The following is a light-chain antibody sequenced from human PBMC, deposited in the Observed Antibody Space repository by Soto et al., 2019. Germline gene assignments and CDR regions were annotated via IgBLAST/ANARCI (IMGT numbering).Light chain of an antibody. Sequence: EIVLTQSPATLSLSPGERATLSCRASQSVSSYLAWYQQKPGQAPRLLIYDVSNRATGIPARFSGSGSGTDFTLTISSLEPEEFAVYYCQQRSNWQLTFGGGTKVEIK. CDR2: DVS. J-gene: IGKJ4*01. CDR1: QSVSSY. V-gene: IGKV3-11*01. CDR3: QQRSNWQLT.